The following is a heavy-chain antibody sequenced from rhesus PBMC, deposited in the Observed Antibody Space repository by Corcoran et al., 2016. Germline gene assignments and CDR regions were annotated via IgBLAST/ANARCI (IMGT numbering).Heavy chain of an antibody. CDR2: INGNSGST. CDR3: AGAPGGSRPDLFDY. D-gene: IGHD5-42*01. CDR1: GASISSYW. Sequence: PGLVKPSEILSLICAVSGASISSYWWSWIRQPPGSGLGWLGEINGNSGSTYYNPSLKSRVTLSKDASKNQFSLTLSSVTAADTAVYYCAGAPGGSRPDLFDYWGRGVLVTVSS. J-gene: IGHJ4*01. V-gene: IGHV4-80*01.